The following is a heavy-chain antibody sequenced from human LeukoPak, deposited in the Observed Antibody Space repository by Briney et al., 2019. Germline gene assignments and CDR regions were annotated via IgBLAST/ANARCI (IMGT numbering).Heavy chain of an antibody. D-gene: IGHD2-15*01. J-gene: IGHJ4*02. CDR2: TKEDGSGS. CDR3: AKGGVVGTRYYFDS. V-gene: IGHV3-7*01. Sequence: PGGSLRLSCAASGFTFSSYGMHWVRQAPGKGLEWVANTKEDGSGSSYVDSVKGRFTISRDNAKNSLYLQMNSLRAEDTAVYYCAKGGVVGTRYYFDSWGQGTLVTVSS. CDR1: GFTFSSYG.